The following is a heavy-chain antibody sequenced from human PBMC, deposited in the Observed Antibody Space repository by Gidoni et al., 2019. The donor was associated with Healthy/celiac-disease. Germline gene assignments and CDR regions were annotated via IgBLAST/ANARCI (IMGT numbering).Heavy chain of an antibody. CDR2: INWNGGST. CDR3: AREDPSYYDILTGYQGDAFDI. CDR1: GFTFGDYG. V-gene: IGHV3-20*04. D-gene: IGHD3-9*01. Sequence: EVQLVESGGGVVRPGGSLRLSCAASGFTFGDYGMSWVREAPGKGLGWVSGINWNGGSTGYADSVKGRFTISRDNAKNSLYLQMNSLRAEDTALYYCAREDPSYYDILTGYQGDAFDIWGQGTMVTVSS. J-gene: IGHJ3*02.